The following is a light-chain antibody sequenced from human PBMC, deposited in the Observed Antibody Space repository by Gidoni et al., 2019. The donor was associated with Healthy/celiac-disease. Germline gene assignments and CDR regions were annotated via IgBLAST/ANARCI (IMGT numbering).Light chain of an antibody. Sequence: QPTHPPSFLSASVGDRVTITCRASQSISSYLIWYQQKPGKAPKLLIYDASSLESGVPSRFSGSGSGTEFTLTISSLQPEDFATYYCQQNYSTPFTFXXXTKVDIK. CDR3: QQNYSTPFT. V-gene: IGKV1-39*01. CDR2: DAS. J-gene: IGKJ1*01. CDR1: QSISSY.